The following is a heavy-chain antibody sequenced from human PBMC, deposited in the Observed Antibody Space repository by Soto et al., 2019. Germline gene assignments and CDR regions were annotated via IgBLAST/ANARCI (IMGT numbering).Heavy chain of an antibody. CDR3: ARDFKKRIYYDSSGSFDY. D-gene: IGHD3-22*01. J-gene: IGHJ4*02. Sequence: GGSLRLSCAASGFTFSSYSMNWVRQAPGKGLEWVSSISSSSSYIYYADSVKGRFTISRDNAKNSLYLQMNSLRAEDTAVYYCARDFKKRIYYDSSGSFDYWGQGTLVTVSS. CDR2: ISSSSSYI. CDR1: GFTFSSYS. V-gene: IGHV3-21*01.